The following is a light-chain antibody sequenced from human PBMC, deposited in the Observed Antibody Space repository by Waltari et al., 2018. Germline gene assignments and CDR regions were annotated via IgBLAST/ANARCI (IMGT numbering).Light chain of an antibody. Sequence: SALTQHASVSGSPGQSITISCTGTSSDVGGYNYVSWYQQHPGKAPQLMIYDVSNRPSGVSNRFSGSKSGNTASLTISGLQAEDEADYYCSSYTSSSTLVFGGGTKLTVL. CDR3: SSYTSSSTLV. J-gene: IGLJ2*01. CDR1: SSDVGGYNY. V-gene: IGLV2-14*01. CDR2: DVS.